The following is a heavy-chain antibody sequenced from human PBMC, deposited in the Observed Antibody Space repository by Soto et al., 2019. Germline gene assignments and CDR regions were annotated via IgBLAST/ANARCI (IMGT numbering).Heavy chain of an antibody. CDR1: GFIFSSYS. J-gene: IGHJ4*02. Sequence: GGSLRLSCAASGFIFSSYSMNWVRRAPGKGLEWVSSISSSSSYIYYADSLKGRFTISRDNAKNSLYLQVNSLRAEDTAVYYCARGPHSNFDFWGQGTLVTVSS. D-gene: IGHD4-4*01. CDR3: ARGPHSNFDF. CDR2: ISSSSSYI. V-gene: IGHV3-21*01.